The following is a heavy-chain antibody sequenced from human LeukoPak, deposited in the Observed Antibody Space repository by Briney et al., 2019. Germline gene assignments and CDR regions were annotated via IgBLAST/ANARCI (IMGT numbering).Heavy chain of an antibody. CDR2: ISGDGGST. V-gene: IGHV3-43*02. Sequence: GGSLRLSCAASGFTFDDYAMHWVRQAPGKGLEWVSLISGDGGSTYYADSVKGRFTISRDNSKNSLYLQMNSLRTEDTALYYCAKDMSAYYYDSSGYDWGQGTLVTVSS. J-gene: IGHJ4*02. D-gene: IGHD3-22*01. CDR1: GFTFDDYA. CDR3: AKDMSAYYYDSSGYD.